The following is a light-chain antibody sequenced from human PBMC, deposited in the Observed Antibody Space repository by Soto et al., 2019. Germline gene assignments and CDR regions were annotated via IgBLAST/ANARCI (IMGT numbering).Light chain of an antibody. V-gene: IGKV1-39*01. Sequence: DIQMTQSPSSLSASVGDRVTITCRASQSISSYLNWYQQKPGKAPNLLIYAASSLQSGVPSRFSGSGSGTDFTLTITSLQPEDIATYYCQQSYSTPPLTFGGGTKVEI. J-gene: IGKJ4*01. CDR2: AAS. CDR3: QQSYSTPPLT. CDR1: QSISSY.